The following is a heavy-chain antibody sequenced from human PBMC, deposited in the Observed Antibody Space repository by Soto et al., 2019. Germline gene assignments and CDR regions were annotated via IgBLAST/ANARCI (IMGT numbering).Heavy chain of an antibody. CDR2: IYYSGRT. Sequence: SETLSLTCTVSGGSISSSSYYWGWMRQPPGKGLEWIGNIYYSGRTYSNPSLKSRVTISVDTSKNQFSMKLSSVTAADTAVYHCASSISSRPLVYWGQGTLVTVSS. V-gene: IGHV4-39*01. CDR1: GGSISSSSYY. D-gene: IGHD6-6*01. J-gene: IGHJ4*02. CDR3: ASSISSRPLVY.